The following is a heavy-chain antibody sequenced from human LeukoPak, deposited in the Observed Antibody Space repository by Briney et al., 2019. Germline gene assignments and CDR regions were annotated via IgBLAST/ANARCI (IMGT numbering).Heavy chain of an antibody. Sequence: GGSLRLSCAASGFTASSNYMSWVRQAPGKGLEWVSVIYSGGSTYYADSVKGRFTISRDNSKNTLYLQMNSLRAEDTAVYYCARTTVTYFDYWGQGTLVTVSS. CDR2: IYSGGST. CDR3: ARTTVTYFDY. V-gene: IGHV3-66*02. CDR1: GFTASSNY. D-gene: IGHD4-17*01. J-gene: IGHJ4*02.